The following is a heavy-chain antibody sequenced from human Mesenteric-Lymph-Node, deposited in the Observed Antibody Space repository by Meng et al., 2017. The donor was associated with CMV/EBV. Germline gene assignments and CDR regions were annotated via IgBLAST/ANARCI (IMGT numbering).Heavy chain of an antibody. Sequence: SVKVSCKASGGTFSSYAISWVRQAPGQGLEWMGGTIPIFGTANYAQKFQGRVTITTDESTSTAYMELSSLRSEDTAVYYCASGVVVVPAAPLDYWGQGTLVTVSS. CDR3: ASGVVVVPAAPLDY. CDR2: TIPIFGTA. J-gene: IGHJ4*02. CDR1: GGTFSSYA. V-gene: IGHV1-69*05. D-gene: IGHD2-2*01.